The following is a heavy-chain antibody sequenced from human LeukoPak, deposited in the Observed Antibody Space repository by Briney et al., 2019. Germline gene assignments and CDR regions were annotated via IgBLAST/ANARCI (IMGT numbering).Heavy chain of an antibody. CDR2: INTNTGNP. CDR3: ARVPQVTYYYDSSGQGIDAFDI. CDR1: GYTFTSYY. J-gene: IGHJ3*02. Sequence: ASVKVSCKASGYTFTSYYMHWVRQAPGQGLEWMGWINTNTGNPTYAQGFTGRFVFSLDTSVSTAYLQISSLKAEDTAVYYCARVPQVTYYYDSSGQGIDAFDIWGQGTMVTVSS. D-gene: IGHD3-22*01. V-gene: IGHV7-4-1*02.